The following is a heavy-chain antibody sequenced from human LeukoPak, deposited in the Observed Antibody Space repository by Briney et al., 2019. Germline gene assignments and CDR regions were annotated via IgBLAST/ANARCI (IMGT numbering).Heavy chain of an antibody. J-gene: IGHJ4*02. CDR3: ARLANYDSSGYFDY. Sequence: GGSLRLSCATSGFTFSSYWMIWVRQAPGKGLEWVANIRQDGSEKYYVASVRGRFTISRDNAKNSLYLQMNSLRGEDTAVYYCARLANYDSSGYFDYWGQGTLVTVSS. V-gene: IGHV3-7*01. CDR2: IRQDGSEK. D-gene: IGHD3-22*01. CDR1: GFTFSSYW.